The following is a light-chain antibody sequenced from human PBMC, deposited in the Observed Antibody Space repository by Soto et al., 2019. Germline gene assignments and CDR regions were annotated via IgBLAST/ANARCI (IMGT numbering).Light chain of an antibody. CDR2: EVS. V-gene: IGLV2-8*01. J-gene: IGLJ2*01. CDR3: SSYAGSTVV. Sequence: QSALTQPPSASGSPGQSVTISCTGTSSDVGGYNYVSWYQQHPGKAPKLMIYEVSKRPSGVPDRFSGSKSGNTASLTVSGLQAEDEADYYCSSYAGSTVVFGGGTMLTVL. CDR1: SSDVGGYNY.